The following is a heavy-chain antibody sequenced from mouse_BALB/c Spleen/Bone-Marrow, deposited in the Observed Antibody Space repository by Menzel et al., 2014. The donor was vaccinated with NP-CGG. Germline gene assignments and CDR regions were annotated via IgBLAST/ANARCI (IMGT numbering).Heavy chain of an antibody. J-gene: IGHJ4*01. CDR1: GFTFSSYA. CDR3: VYGNYSYYYAMDF. Sequence: EVKLQESGGGLVKPGGSLKLSCAASGFTFSSYAMSWVRQTPEKRLEWVASISSGGSTFYPDSVKGRFTISRENARNILYLRMSSLRSEDTAMYYCVYGNYSYYYAMDFWGQGTSVTVSS. D-gene: IGHD2-1*01. V-gene: IGHV5-6-5*01. CDR2: ISSGGST.